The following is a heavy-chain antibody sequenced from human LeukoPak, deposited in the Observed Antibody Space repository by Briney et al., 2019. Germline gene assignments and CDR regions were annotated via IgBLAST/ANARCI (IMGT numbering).Heavy chain of an antibody. CDR1: SGSISSSTYY. J-gene: IGHJ4*02. CDR3: AREGYYYDSRGYYTHDY. D-gene: IGHD3-22*01. CDR2: IYYTGST. V-gene: IGHV4-39*07. Sequence: SETLSLTCTVSSGSISSSTYYWGWIRQPPGTGLEWIGTIYYTGSTYYNPSLKSRVTISVDTSKNQFSLKLTSVTAADTAVYYCAREGYYYDSRGYYTHDYWGQGTLVTVSS.